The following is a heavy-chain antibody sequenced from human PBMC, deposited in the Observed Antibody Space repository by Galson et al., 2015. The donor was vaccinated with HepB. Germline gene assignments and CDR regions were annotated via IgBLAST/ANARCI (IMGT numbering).Heavy chain of an antibody. Sequence: ETLSLTCAVYCGSFSGSYWSWIRQPPGKGLEWIGEINQSGSTNYNPSLKSRVTISVDTSKNQFSLKLSSMTAADTAVYYCARGRGYVNLYFDLWGRGTLVTVSS. V-gene: IGHV4-34*01. J-gene: IGHJ2*01. D-gene: IGHD6-25*01. CDR3: ARGRGYVNLYFDL. CDR2: INQSGST. CDR1: CGSFSGSY.